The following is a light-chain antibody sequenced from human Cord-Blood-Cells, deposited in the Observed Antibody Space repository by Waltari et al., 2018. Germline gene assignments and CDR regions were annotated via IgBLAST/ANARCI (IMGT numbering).Light chain of an antibody. CDR2: GAS. V-gene: IGKV3-20*01. Sequence: EIVLTQSPGTLSLSTGERATLSCRASQSVNSSYLAWYQQKPGQAPRLLIYGASSWATGIPDRFSGSGSGTDFTLTISRLEPEDFAVYYCQQYGSSPKTFGQGTKVEIK. CDR1: QSVNSSY. CDR3: QQYGSSPKT. J-gene: IGKJ1*01.